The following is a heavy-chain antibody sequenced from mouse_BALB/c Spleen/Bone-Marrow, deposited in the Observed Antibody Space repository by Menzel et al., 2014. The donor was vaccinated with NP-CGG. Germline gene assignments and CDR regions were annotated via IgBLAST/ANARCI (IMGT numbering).Heavy chain of an antibody. V-gene: IGHV5-9*02. CDR3: ANYYGSSWFAY. Sequence: EVQLVESGGGLVKPGGSLKLSCAASGFAFSSYDMSWVRQTPEKRLEWVATISSGGSYTYYPDSVKGRSTISRDNARNTLYLQMSSLRSEDTALYYCANYYGSSWFAYWGQGTLVTVSA. CDR2: ISSGGSYT. D-gene: IGHD1-1*01. CDR1: GFAFSSYD. J-gene: IGHJ3*01.